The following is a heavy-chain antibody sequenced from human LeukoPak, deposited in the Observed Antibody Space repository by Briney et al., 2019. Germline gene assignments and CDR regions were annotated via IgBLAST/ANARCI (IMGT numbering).Heavy chain of an antibody. Sequence: GGSLRLSCAASGFTFTSYVMSWVRQAPGKGLEWVSGISGSGGSTFYADSVKGRFTISRDNSKNTLYLQMNSLRAEDTAVYYCAKGYDSSGYYFNVYFDYWGQGTLVTVSS. CDR3: AKGYDSSGYYFNVYFDY. J-gene: IGHJ4*02. D-gene: IGHD3-22*01. CDR2: ISGSGGST. V-gene: IGHV3-23*01. CDR1: GFTFTSYV.